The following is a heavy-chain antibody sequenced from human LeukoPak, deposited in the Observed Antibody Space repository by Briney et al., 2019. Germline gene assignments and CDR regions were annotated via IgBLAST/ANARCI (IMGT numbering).Heavy chain of an antibody. V-gene: IGHV1-18*01. CDR3: ARDRGPLWFGELSSYYYMDV. J-gene: IGHJ6*03. D-gene: IGHD3-10*01. CDR2: ISAYNGNT. CDR1: GYTFTSYG. Sequence: ASVKVSCKASGYTFTSYGIGWVRQAPGQGLEWMGWISAYNGNTNYAQKLQGRVTMTTDTSTSTAYMELRSLRSDDTAVYYCARDRGPLWFGELSSYYYMDVWGKGTTVTISS.